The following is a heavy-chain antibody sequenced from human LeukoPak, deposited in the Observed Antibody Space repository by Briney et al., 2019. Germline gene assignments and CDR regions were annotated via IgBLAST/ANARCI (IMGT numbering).Heavy chain of an antibody. J-gene: IGHJ4*02. CDR2: IRQDGRQT. Sequence: PGGSLRLSCAASGFTFSNYWMNWVRQAPGEGLQWVGNIRQDGRQTHYSDAVQGRFTISRDNAQKSLYLQMNSLGPEDTAVYYCARDGQSSGTFDYWGQGTLVTVSS. CDR1: GFTFSNYW. CDR3: ARDGQSSGTFDY. V-gene: IGHV3-7*01. D-gene: IGHD3-10*01.